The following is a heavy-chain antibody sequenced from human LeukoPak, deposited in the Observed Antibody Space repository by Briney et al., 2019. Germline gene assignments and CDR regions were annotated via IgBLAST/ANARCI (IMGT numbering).Heavy chain of an antibody. D-gene: IGHD6-6*01. CDR2: IYYSGST. CDR1: GGSISPYY. J-gene: IGHJ4*02. CDR3: ARKKMEGSIAALDY. Sequence: KSSETLPLTCTVSGGSISPYYWSWIRQPPGKGLEWIGYIYYSGSTNYNPSLKSRVTISVDTSKNQFSLKLSSVTAADTAVYYCARKKMEGSIAALDYWGQGTLVAVSS. V-gene: IGHV4-59*01.